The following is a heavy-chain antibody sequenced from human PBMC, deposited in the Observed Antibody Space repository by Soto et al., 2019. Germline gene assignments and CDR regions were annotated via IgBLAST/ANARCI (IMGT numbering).Heavy chain of an antibody. CDR2: IKQDGSEK. CDR1: GFTFISFW. V-gene: IGHV3-7*03. Sequence: PGWSLGLACASSGFTFISFWMSWVRQAPGKGLEWVANIKQDGSEKDYVDSVKGRFTISRDNAKKSLYLQMNSLRAEDTAVYYCARGPAFPPFFDYWGQGTLVTVS. CDR3: ARGPAFPPFFDY. J-gene: IGHJ4*02. D-gene: IGHD2-2*01.